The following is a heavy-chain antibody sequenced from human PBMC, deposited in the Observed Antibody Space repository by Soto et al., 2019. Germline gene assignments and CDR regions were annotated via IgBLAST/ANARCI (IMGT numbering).Heavy chain of an antibody. V-gene: IGHV1-18*01. D-gene: IGHD2-15*01. CDR2: ISGYNNET. CDR3: VTVGSGGSFDH. J-gene: IGHJ4*02. Sequence: QVQLVQSGAEVKKPGTSVTVSCTATGYKFTSQAFSWVRQAPGQGLEWLGWISGYNNETNTAPRIQGRLTMTTAPSTTTIYMTMRSLRSDDTGVYYCVTVGSGGSFDHWCQGTLVTVSS. CDR1: GYKFTSQA.